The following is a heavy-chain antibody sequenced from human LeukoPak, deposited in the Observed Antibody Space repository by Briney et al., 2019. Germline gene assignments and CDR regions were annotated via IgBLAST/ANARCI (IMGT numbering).Heavy chain of an antibody. CDR2: ISDSGDTT. D-gene: IGHD3-10*01. CDR1: GFTFSNYA. V-gene: IGHV3-23*01. J-gene: IGHJ4*02. Sequence: GESLRLSCAASGFTFSNYAMIWVRQAPGKGLEWVSAISDSGDTTYYADSVKARFTLSRDNSRNTVYLQMSSLRVEDAALYYCAKSPNYYLSTTSRRDFDFWGQGTLVTVSS. CDR3: AKSPNYYLSTTSRRDFDF.